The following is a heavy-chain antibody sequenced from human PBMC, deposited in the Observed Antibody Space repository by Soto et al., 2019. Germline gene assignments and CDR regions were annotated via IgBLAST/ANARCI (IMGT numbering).Heavy chain of an antibody. CDR3: ARERYDFWSGYYTKYYFDY. D-gene: IGHD3-3*01. V-gene: IGHV3-21*01. CDR1: GFTFSSYS. CDR2: ISSSSSYI. J-gene: IGHJ4*02. Sequence: GGSLRLSCAASGFTFSSYSMNWVRQAPGKGLEWVSSISSSSSYIYYADSVKGRFTISRDNAKNSLYLQMNSLRAEDTAVYYCARERYDFWSGYYTKYYFDYWGQGTLVTVSS.